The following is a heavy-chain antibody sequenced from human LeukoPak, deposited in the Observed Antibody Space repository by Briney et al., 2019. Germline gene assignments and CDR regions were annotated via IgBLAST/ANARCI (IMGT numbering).Heavy chain of an antibody. CDR2: ISGSGGST. V-gene: IGHV3-23*01. CDR1: GFTFSSYA. CDR3: AKDHVDIVDAFDI. J-gene: IGHJ3*02. D-gene: IGHD5-12*01. Sequence: GGSLRPSCAASGFTFSSYAMSWVRQAPGKGLEWVSAISGSGGSTYYADSVEGRFTISRDNSKNTLYLRMNSLRAEDTAVYYCAKDHVDIVDAFDIWGQGTMVTVSS.